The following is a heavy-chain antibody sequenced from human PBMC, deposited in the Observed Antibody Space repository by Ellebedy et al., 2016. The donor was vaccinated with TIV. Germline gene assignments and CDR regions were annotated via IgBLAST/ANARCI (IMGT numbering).Heavy chain of an antibody. J-gene: IGHJ6*02. Sequence: GGSLKISXAASGFTFSSYGMHWVRQAPGKGLEWVAVIWYDGSNKYYADSVKGRFTISRDNSKNTLYLQMNSLRAEDTAVYYCARDRGGLLPYYYGMDVWGQGTTVTVSS. V-gene: IGHV3-33*01. CDR1: GFTFSSYG. D-gene: IGHD1-26*01. CDR3: ARDRGGLLPYYYGMDV. CDR2: IWYDGSNK.